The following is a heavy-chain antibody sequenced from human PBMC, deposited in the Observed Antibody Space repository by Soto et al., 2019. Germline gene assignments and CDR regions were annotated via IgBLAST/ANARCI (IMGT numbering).Heavy chain of an antibody. V-gene: IGHV3-30-3*01. CDR2: ISYDGSNK. CDR1: GFTFSSYA. CDR3: ARDELVIEGPGMDV. D-gene: IGHD1-7*01. Sequence: GGSLRLSCAASGFTFSSYAMHWVRQAPGKGLEWVAVISYDGSNKYYADSVKGRFTISRDNSKNTLYLQMNSLRAEDTAVYYCARDELVIEGPGMDVWGQGTTVTVSS. J-gene: IGHJ6*02.